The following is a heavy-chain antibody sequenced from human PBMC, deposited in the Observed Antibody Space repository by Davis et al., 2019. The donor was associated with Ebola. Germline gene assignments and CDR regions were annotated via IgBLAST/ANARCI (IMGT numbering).Heavy chain of an antibody. CDR3: ATGVVAASVYGKDV. D-gene: IGHD2-2*01. Sequence: ASVKVSCKVSGYTLTELSMHWVRQAPGKGLEWMGGFDPEDGETIYAQKFQGRVTMTEDTSTDTAYMGLSSLRSEDTAVYYCATGVVAASVYGKDVWGQGTTVTVSS. V-gene: IGHV1-24*01. CDR2: FDPEDGET. J-gene: IGHJ6*02. CDR1: GYTLTELS.